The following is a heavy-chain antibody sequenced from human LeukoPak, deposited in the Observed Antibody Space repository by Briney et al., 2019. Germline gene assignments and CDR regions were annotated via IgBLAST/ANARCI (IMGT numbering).Heavy chain of an antibody. CDR1: GYTFTAYY. J-gene: IGHJ5*02. Sequence: ASVKVSCKASGYTFTAYYMHWVRRAPGQGLEWMGWINPNSGGTNYAQNFQGRVTMTRDTSISTVYMELSRLRSDDTAVYYCARAPYCDSSSCYTGYNWFDPWGQGTLVTVSS. D-gene: IGHD2-2*02. CDR3: ARAPYCDSSSCYTGYNWFDP. CDR2: INPNSGGT. V-gene: IGHV1-2*02.